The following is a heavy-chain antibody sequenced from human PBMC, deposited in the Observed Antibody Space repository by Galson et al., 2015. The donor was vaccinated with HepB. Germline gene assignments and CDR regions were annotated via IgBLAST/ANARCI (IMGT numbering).Heavy chain of an antibody. Sequence: SLRLSCAASGFTFSSYSMNWVRQAPGKGLEWVSSISSSSSYIYYADSVKGRFTISRDNAKNSLYLQMNSLRAEDTAVYYCARGERGYCSSTSCYFSSSWYYYFDYWGQGTLVTVSS. CDR1: GFTFSSYS. V-gene: IGHV3-21*01. D-gene: IGHD2-2*01. CDR3: ARGERGYCSSTSCYFSSSWYYYFDY. J-gene: IGHJ4*02. CDR2: ISSSSSYI.